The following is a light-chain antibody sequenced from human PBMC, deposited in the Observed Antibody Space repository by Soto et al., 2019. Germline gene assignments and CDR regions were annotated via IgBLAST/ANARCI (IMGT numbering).Light chain of an antibody. J-gene: IGLJ2*01. Sequence: QSALTQPRSVSGSPGQSVTISCTGTISDVAGYNYVSWYQHHPGKAPKLLISDVTKRPSWVPDRFSGSKSGSTASLTISELQAEDEADYYCSSYAGSNNSVFGGGTKLTVL. CDR3: SSYAGSNNSV. CDR2: DVT. V-gene: IGLV2-11*01. CDR1: ISDVAGYNY.